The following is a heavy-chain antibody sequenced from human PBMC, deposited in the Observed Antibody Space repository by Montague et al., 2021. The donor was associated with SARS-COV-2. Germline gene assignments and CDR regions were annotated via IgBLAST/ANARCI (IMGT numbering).Heavy chain of an antibody. V-gene: IGHV4-38-2*02. J-gene: IGHJ5*01. Sequence: SETLSLTCSVSGYSISSGYFWGWIRQPPGKGLEWIGAIYHGGFTHYNPSLKSRLTMSLDTSKNQFSLRLSSVTATDTAIYYCARAYCGGDCNYLHIWFDSWGQGALVTVSS. D-gene: IGHD2-21*01. CDR2: IYHGGFT. CDR1: GYSISSGYF. CDR3: ARAYCGGDCNYLHIWFDS.